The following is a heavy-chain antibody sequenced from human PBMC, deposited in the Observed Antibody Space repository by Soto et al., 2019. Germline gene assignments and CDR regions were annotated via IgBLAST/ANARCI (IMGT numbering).Heavy chain of an antibody. Sequence: SGPTLVNPTQTLTLTCTFSGFSLSTSGVGVGWIRQPPGKALEWLALIYWDDDKRYSPSLKSRLTITKDTSKNQVVLTMTNMDPVDTATYYYAQTAVTMVREGSGYFDYWGQGTLVTVSS. CDR3: AQTAVTMVREGSGYFDY. CDR1: GFSLSTSGVG. CDR2: IYWDDDK. D-gene: IGHD3-10*01. J-gene: IGHJ4*02. V-gene: IGHV2-5*02.